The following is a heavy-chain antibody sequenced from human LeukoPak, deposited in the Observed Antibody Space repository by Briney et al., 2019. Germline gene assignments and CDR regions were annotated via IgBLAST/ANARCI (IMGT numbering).Heavy chain of an antibody. CDR1: GFTSSSYG. J-gene: IGHJ6*02. CDR2: ISYDGSNK. Sequence: PGGSLRLSCAASGFTSSSYGMHWVRQAPGKGLEWVAVISYDGSNKYYADSVKGRFTISRDNSKNALYLQMNSLRAEDTAVYYCAKEIEVLRYFDWFPWGMDVWGQGTTVTVS. CDR3: AKEIEVLRYFDWFPWGMDV. D-gene: IGHD3-9*01. V-gene: IGHV3-30*18.